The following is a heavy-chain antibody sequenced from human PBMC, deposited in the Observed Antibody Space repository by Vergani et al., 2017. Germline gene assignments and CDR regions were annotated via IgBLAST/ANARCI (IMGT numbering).Heavy chain of an antibody. J-gene: IGHJ3*02. CDR3: ARPLIGLHAFDI. D-gene: IGHD3-16*01. V-gene: IGHV3-21*01. Sequence: EVQLVESGGGLVKPGGSVKLSCEASGFTFSYYSMNWVRQAPGKGLEWVASISSCSSYIYYADSVKGRFTISRDNAKNSLYMQMNSLRAEDTAVYYCARPLIGLHAFDIWGQGTMVTVSS. CDR1: GFTFSYYS. CDR2: ISSCSSYI.